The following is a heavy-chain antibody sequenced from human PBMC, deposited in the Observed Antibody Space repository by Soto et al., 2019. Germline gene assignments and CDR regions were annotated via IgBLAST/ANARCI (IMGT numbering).Heavy chain of an antibody. CDR3: AKESGGIGGSFDY. D-gene: IGHD2-15*01. CDR2: IKQDGSST. J-gene: IGHJ4*02. Sequence: GGSLRLSCAASGFTFSSYWMSWVRQAPGKGLEWVANIKQDGSSTYYADSVKGRFTISRDNSKNTLYLQMNSLRAEDTAVYYCAKESGGIGGSFDYWGQGNLVTLSS. V-gene: IGHV3-7*05. CDR1: GFTFSSYW.